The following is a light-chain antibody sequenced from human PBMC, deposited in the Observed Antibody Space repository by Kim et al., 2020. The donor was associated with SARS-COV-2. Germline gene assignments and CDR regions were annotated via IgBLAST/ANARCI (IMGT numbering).Light chain of an antibody. Sequence: LTQPHSVSESPGKTVTISCTRSSGSIDDNYVQWYQRRPGDVPTTVIYEDDQRPSGVPDRFSGSIDSSSNSASLTISGLQTDDEADYYCQSYNRSIVVFGGGTQLTVL. CDR2: EDD. J-gene: IGLJ2*01. CDR3: QSYNRSIVV. CDR1: SGSIDDNY. V-gene: IGLV6-57*04.